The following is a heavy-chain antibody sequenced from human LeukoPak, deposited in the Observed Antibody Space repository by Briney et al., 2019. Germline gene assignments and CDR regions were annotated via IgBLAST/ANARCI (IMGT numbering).Heavy chain of an antibody. CDR1: GYTFTGYY. CDR2: INPNSGGT. J-gene: IGHJ4*02. Sequence: GASVKVSCKASGYTFTGYYMHWVRQAPGQGLEWMGWINPNSGGTNYAQKFQGRVTMTRDTSISTAYMELSRLRSDDTAVYYCARDQSPSYYYDSSGFDYWGQGTLVTFAS. CDR3: ARDQSPSYYYDSSGFDY. V-gene: IGHV1-2*02. D-gene: IGHD3-22*01.